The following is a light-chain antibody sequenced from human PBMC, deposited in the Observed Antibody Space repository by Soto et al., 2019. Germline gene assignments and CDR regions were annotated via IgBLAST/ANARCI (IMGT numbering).Light chain of an antibody. V-gene: IGKV1-39*01. CDR2: FAS. Sequence: DIQMTQSPSSLSASVGDRVTLTCRASQSISPYLNWYQLKPGRPPKLLIYFASSLEAGVPSRFSGAGSETDFTLTITDLQPEDFASYFCLQTDSVPYTFGHGT. CDR3: LQTDSVPYT. J-gene: IGKJ2*01. CDR1: QSISPY.